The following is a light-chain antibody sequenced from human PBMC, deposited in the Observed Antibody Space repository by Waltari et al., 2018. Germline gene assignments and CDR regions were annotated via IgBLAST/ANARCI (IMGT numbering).Light chain of an antibody. CDR3: QVWDDTTNSGV. CDR2: YDR. CDR1: NIESKS. Sequence: YVVTQPPSLSVAPGKTATLTCGGQNIESKSVNWYQQKPGQAPVLVIFYDRDRPSGIPERFSGSNSGNTATLTITWVEAGDEADYHCQVWDDTTNSGVFGGGTRLTVL. J-gene: IGLJ3*02. V-gene: IGLV3-21*01.